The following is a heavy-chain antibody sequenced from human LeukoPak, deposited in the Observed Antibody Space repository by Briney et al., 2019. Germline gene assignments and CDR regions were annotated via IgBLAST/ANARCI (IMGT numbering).Heavy chain of an antibody. CDR2: INHSGST. CDR1: GGSFSGYY. CDR3: ARAYSSSWYFNWFDP. J-gene: IGHJ5*02. V-gene: IGHV4-34*01. Sequence: ASETLSLTCAVYGGSFSGYYWSWIRQPPGKGLEWIGEINHSGSTNYNPSLKSRVTISVDTSKNQFSLKLSSVTAADTAVYFCARAYSSSWYFNWFDPWGQGTQVTVSS. D-gene: IGHD6-13*01.